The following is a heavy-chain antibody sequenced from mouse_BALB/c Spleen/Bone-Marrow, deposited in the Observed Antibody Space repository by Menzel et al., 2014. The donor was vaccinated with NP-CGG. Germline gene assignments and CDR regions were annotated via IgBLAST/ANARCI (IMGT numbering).Heavy chain of an antibody. Sequence: DVMLVESGGGLVQPGGSLRLSCATSGFTFTDYYMTWVRQPSGKALEWLSFIRNEANGYTTEYSASVKGRFTISRDNSQSILYLQMNTLRAEDSATYSCGRDNGSSPSYWFFNDWDAETTVNDTS. V-gene: IGHV7-3*02. CDR2: IRNEANGYTT. CDR3: GRDNGSSPSYWFFND. J-gene: IGHJ1*01. CDR1: GFTFTDYY. D-gene: IGHD1-1*01.